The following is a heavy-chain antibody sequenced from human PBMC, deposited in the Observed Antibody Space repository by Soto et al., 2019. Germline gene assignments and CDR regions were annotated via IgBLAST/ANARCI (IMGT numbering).Heavy chain of an antibody. CDR2: IIPIFGTA. J-gene: IGHJ4*02. V-gene: IGHV1-69*01. CDR3: AREGGRHSGGIDY. Sequence: QVQLVQSGAEVKKPGSSVKVSCKASGGTFSSYSINWVRQAPGQGLEWMGEIIPIFGTANYAQKLQGRVTITADESTSTAYMELSSLRSEDTAVYYYAREGGRHSGGIDYWGQGTLVTVSS. CDR1: GGTFSSYS. D-gene: IGHD1-26*01.